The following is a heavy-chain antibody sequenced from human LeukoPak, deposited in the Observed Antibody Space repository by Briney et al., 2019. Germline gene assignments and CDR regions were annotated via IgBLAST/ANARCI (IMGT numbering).Heavy chain of an antibody. D-gene: IGHD2-15*01. CDR1: GGSISSGGYY. CDR3: ARVDPYCIGGSCYGIDY. J-gene: IGHJ4*02. CDR2: IYDSGRP. Sequence: SQTLSLTCTVSGGSISSGGYYWSWIRQHPGKGLEWIGYIYDSGRPYYNPSLKSRLSISVDTSKNQFSLKLSSVTAADTAVYYCARVDPYCIGGSCYGIDYWGQGTLVTVSS. V-gene: IGHV4-31*03.